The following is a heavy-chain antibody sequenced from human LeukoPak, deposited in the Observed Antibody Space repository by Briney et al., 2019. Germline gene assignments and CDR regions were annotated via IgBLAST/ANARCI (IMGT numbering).Heavy chain of an antibody. CDR3: ARGSNDGYETFDY. V-gene: IGHV4-34*01. CDR2: INHSGST. D-gene: IGHD5-12*01. J-gene: IGHJ4*02. Sequence: PSETLSLTCAVYGGSFSGYYWSWIRQPPGKGLEWIGEINHSGSTNYNPSLRSRVTISVDTSKNQFSLKLSSVTAADTAVYYCARGSNDGYETFDYWGQGTLVTVSS. CDR1: GGSFSGYY.